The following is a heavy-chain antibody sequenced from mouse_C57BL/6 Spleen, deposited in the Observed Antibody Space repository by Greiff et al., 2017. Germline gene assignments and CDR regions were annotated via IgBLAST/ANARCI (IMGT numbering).Heavy chain of an antibody. CDR1: GYTFTSYW. CDR3: ANGCYSSSSWFAY. D-gene: IGHD1-1*01. Sequence: QVQLQQPGTELVKPGASVKLSCKASGYTFTSYWMPWVKQRPGQGLEWMGNINPSNGGTNYNEKFKSKATLTVDKSSSTAYMQLSSLTSDDSAVYCCANGCYSSSSWFAYWGQGTLVTVSA. V-gene: IGHV1-53*01. CDR2: INPSNGGT. J-gene: IGHJ3*01.